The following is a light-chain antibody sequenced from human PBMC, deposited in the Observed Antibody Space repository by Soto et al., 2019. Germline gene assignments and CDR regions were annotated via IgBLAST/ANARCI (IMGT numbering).Light chain of an antibody. CDR2: DAS. CDR3: QQNADFPYT. V-gene: IGKV1-33*01. CDR1: QDIGND. J-gene: IGKJ2*01. Sequence: DIQMTQSPSSLSASVGDTVTITCQASQDIGNDLKWYQQKRGKAPTLLVYDASDLEAGVPSKFSGSGSGTDFTFTINYLQPEDFATYYCQQNADFPYTFGQGTKLEIK.